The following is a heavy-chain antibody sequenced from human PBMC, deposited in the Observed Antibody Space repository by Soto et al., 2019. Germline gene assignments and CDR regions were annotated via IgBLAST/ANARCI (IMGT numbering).Heavy chain of an antibody. CDR2: INPSGGST. J-gene: IGHJ6*02. CDR1: GYTFTSYY. D-gene: IGHD2-8*01. Sequence: ASVKVSCKASGYTFTSYYMHWVRQAPGQGLEWMGIINPSGGSTSYAQKFQGRVTMTRDTSTSTAYMELSSLRSEDTAVYYCARMVYANGYFYYGMDVWGQGTTVTVSS. V-gene: IGHV1-46*01. CDR3: ARMVYANGYFYYGMDV.